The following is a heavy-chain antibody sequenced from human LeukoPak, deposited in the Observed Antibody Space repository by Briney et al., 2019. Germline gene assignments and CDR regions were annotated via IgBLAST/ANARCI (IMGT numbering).Heavy chain of an antibody. J-gene: IGHJ6*03. D-gene: IGHD3-16*02. V-gene: IGHV4-59*08. CDR2: IYVTGN. CDR3: ARHIGGGIEDMDV. Sequence: SETLSLTCTVSGGSIGTYYWSWVRPSPGKGLGWIGYIYVTGNRYNPYLQSRVTLSVDTSRNQFFLKMSSVPAADTAVYYCARHIGGGIEDMDVWGKGTKVTVSS. CDR1: GGSIGTYY.